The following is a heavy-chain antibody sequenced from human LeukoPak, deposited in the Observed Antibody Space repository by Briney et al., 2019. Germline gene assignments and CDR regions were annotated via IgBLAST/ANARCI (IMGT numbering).Heavy chain of an antibody. CDR1: GGSFSGYD. V-gene: IGHV4-34*01. J-gene: IGHJ6*03. D-gene: IGHD1-14*01. CDR3: ARGPTTPGYYYYYMDV. Sequence: SETLSLTCAVYGGSFSGYDWSWIRQPPGKGLEGIGEINQRGRTNYNPPLKRRVTISVATSKNQFSLKLSSVTAADTAVYYCARGPTTPGYYYYYMDVWGKGTTVTVSS. CDR2: INQRGRT.